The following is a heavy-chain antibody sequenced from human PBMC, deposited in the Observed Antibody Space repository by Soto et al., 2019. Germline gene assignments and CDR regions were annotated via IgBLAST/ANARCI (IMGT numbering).Heavy chain of an antibody. CDR2: LGTSGAYT. CDR1: GVTFSSYG. V-gene: IGHV3-23*01. J-gene: IGHJ4*02. CDR3: AKEGGSSKPFDY. Sequence: GGSLRLSCVVSGVTFSSYGMGWVRQAPGKGLEFVSALGTSGAYTYYADSVKGRFTISRDNSKNTLYLQMSGLRAEDTALYYCAKEGGSSKPFDYWGQGTLVTVSS.